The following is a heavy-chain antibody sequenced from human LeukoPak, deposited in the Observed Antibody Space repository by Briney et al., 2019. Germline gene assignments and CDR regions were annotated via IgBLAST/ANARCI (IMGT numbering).Heavy chain of an antibody. CDR2: VYHSGST. J-gene: IGHJ5*02. Sequence: PSETLPLTCVVSGFSINSGYNWGWIRQPPKKGLEWIGTVYHSGSTYYNPSLESRVTILVDMSKNQFSLNLSSVTAADTAVYYCARELGYCSGGSCYGWFDPWGQGTLVTVSS. CDR1: GFSINSGYN. V-gene: IGHV4-38-2*02. D-gene: IGHD2-15*01. CDR3: ARELGYCSGGSCYGWFDP.